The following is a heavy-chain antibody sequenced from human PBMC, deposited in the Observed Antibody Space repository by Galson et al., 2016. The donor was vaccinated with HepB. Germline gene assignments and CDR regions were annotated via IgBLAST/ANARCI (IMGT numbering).Heavy chain of an antibody. J-gene: IGHJ4*02. Sequence: PALVKPPQTLTLTCTFSGFSLSTSEMCVSWIRQPPGKALEWLARIDWDDDKYYSTSLKTRLTTSKDTSKNQVVLTMTNMDPVDTATYYCARSRRRGIAVAGTYDYWGQGTLVTVSS. CDR3: ARSRRRGIAVAGTYDY. CDR2: IDWDDDK. CDR1: GFSLSTSEMC. V-gene: IGHV2-70*11. D-gene: IGHD6-19*01.